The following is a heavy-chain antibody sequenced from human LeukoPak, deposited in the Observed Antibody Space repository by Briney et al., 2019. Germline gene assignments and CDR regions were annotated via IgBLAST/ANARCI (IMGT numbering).Heavy chain of an antibody. V-gene: IGHV1-2*02. D-gene: IGHD3-22*01. J-gene: IGHJ3*02. CDR2: INPNSGGT. CDR3: ARDYYDTSGNGAFDI. Sequence: ASVKVSCKASGYTFTVYFMHWVRQAPGQGLEWMGWINPNSGGTNYAQKFQGRVTMTRDTSISTVYMELSRLRSDDTAVYYCARDYYDTSGNGAFDIWGQGTMVTVSA. CDR1: GYTFTVYF.